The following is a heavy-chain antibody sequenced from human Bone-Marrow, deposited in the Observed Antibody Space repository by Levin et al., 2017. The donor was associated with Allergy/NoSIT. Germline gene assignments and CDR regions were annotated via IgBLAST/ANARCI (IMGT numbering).Heavy chain of an antibody. V-gene: IGHV5-51*01. CDR2: IYPGDSDT. J-gene: IGHJ4*02. Sequence: AASVKVSCKGSGYSFTSYWIGWVRQMPGKGLEWMGIIYPGDSDTRYSPSFQGQVTISADKSINTAYLQWSSLKASDTAMYYCARPDSSGYKYFDYWGQGTLVTVSS. D-gene: IGHD3-22*01. CDR1: GYSFTSYW. CDR3: ARPDSSGYKYFDY.